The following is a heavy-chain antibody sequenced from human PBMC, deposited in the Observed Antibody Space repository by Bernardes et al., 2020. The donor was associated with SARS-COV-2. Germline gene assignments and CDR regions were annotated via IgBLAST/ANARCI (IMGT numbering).Heavy chain of an antibody. CDR1: GGSIRSSY. CDR3: ARAPYRRGVTEYYYYYGMDV. D-gene: IGHD3-10*01. V-gene: IGHV4-59*01. J-gene: IGHJ6*02. Sequence: SETLSRTCTVSGGSIRSSYWSWIRQPPGPGLEWIGYIYYSGSTNYNPSLKSRVTISVHTSKNQFSLKLSSVTAADTAVYYCARAPYRRGVTEYYYYYGMDVWGQGTTVTVSS. CDR2: IYYSGST.